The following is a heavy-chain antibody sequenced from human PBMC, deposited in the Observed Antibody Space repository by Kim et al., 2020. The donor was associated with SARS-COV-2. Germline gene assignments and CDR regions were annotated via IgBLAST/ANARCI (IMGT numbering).Heavy chain of an antibody. CDR3: ARELLLWFGELGRGRNYYYGMDV. Sequence: GGSVRLSCAASGFTFSDHYMDWVRQAPGKGLEWVGRARNKPNSYTTQYAASVKGRFTISRDDSKNSLYLQMNSLKTEDTAVYYCARELLLWFGELGRGRNYYYGMDVWGQGTTVTVSS. V-gene: IGHV3-72*01. D-gene: IGHD3-10*01. J-gene: IGHJ6*02. CDR2: ARNKPNSYTT. CDR1: GFTFSDHY.